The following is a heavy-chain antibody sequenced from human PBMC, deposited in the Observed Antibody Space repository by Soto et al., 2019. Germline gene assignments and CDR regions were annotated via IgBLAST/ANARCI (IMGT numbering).Heavy chain of an antibody. CDR2: IYYSGST. CDR3: ARAEWLVTPTALYYYGMDV. D-gene: IGHD6-19*01. Sequence: PSETRSLTCTVSGGSISSYYWSWVRQPPGKGLEWIGYIYYSGSTNYNPSLKSRVTISVDTSKNQFSLKLSSVTAADTAVYYCARAEWLVTPTALYYYGMDVWGQGTTVTVSS. CDR1: GGSISSYY. V-gene: IGHV4-59*01. J-gene: IGHJ6*02.